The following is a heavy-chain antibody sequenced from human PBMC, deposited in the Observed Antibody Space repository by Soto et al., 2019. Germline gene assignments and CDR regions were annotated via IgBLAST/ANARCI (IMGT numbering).Heavy chain of an antibody. Sequence: SETLSLTCTVSGGSVSSGSYYWSWIRQPPGKGLEWIGYIYYSGSTNYNPSLKGRVTISVDTSKNQFSLKLSSVTAADTAVYYCARGYYDSSGYYRGYGYYYGMDVWGQGTTVTVSS. D-gene: IGHD3-22*01. CDR3: ARGYYDSSGYYRGYGYYYGMDV. V-gene: IGHV4-61*01. CDR1: GGSVSSGSYY. J-gene: IGHJ6*02. CDR2: IYYSGST.